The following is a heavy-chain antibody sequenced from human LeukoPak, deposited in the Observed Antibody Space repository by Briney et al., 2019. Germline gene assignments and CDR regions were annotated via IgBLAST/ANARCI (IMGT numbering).Heavy chain of an antibody. CDR3: ARERYYYDSSGYYFGY. Sequence: GGSLRLSCAASGFTFSSYAMHWVRQAPGKGLEWVAVIWYDGSNKYYADSVKGRFTISRDNSKNTLYLQMNSLRAEDTAVYYCARERYYYDSSGYYFGYWGQGTLVTVSS. CDR2: IWYDGSNK. V-gene: IGHV3-33*08. J-gene: IGHJ4*02. D-gene: IGHD3-22*01. CDR1: GFTFSSYA.